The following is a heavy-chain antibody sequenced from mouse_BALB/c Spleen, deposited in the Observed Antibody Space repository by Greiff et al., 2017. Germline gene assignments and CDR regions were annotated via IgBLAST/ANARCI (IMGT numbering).Heavy chain of an antibody. CDR1: GYTFTDYA. J-gene: IGHJ2*01. V-gene: IGHV1S137*01. D-gene: IGHD2-10*02. Sequence: QVQLQQSGAELVRPGVSVKISCKGSGYTFTDYAMHWVKQSHAKSLEWIGVISTYYGDASHNQKFKGKATMTVDKSSSTAYMELARLTSEDSAIYYCARWYGNYFDYWGQGTTLTVSS. CDR3: ARWYGNYFDY. CDR2: ISTYYGDA.